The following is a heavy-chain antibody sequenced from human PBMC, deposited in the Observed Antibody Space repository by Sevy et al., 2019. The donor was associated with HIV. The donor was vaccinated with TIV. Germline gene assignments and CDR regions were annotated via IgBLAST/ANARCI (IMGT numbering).Heavy chain of an antibody. J-gene: IGHJ3*01. CDR3: ARNTYYLDTTGFGAIDL. Sequence: GGSLRLSCAASGFTFSDYAMSWVRQAPGKGLEWVSGINSSGSNTGYADSVKGRFTISRDDAKNSLYLQMKSLRAEDTALHYCARNTYYLDTTGFGAIDLWGQGTLVTVSS. CDR2: INSSGSNT. V-gene: IGHV3-20*04. D-gene: IGHD3-22*01. CDR1: GFTFSDYA.